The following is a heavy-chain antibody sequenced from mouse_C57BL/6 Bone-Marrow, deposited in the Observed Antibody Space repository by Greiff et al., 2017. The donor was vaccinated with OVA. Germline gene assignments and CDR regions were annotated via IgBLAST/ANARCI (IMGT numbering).Heavy chain of an antibody. CDR3: ARGNYDYDEGWAMDY. J-gene: IGHJ4*01. CDR1: GYTFTNYW. Sequence: VHLVESGAELVRPGTSVKLSCKASGYTFTNYWIGWAKQRPGHGLEWIGDIYPGGGYTNYNEKFKGKATLTADKSSSTAYMQFSSLTSEDSAIYYCARGNYDYDEGWAMDYWGQGNSVTVSA. V-gene: IGHV1-63*01. CDR2: IYPGGGYT. D-gene: IGHD2-4*01.